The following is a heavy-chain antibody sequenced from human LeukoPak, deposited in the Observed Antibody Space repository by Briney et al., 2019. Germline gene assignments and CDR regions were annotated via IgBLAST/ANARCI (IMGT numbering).Heavy chain of an antibody. CDR1: GGTFSSYA. D-gene: IGHD2-21*01. CDR2: IIPIFGTA. J-gene: IGHJ6*02. Sequence: SVKVSCKASGGTFSSYAISWVRQAPGQGLEWMGGIIPIFGTANYAQKFQGRVTITADESTSTAYMELSSLRAEDTAVYYCARDQSIRAYYFYYGMDVWGQGTTVTVSS. CDR3: ARDQSIRAYYFYYGMDV. V-gene: IGHV1-69*13.